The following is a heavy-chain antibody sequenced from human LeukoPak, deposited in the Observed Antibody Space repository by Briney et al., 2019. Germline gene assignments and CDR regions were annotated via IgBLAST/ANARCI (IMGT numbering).Heavy chain of an antibody. CDR1: GFTFSSYA. Sequence: GGSLRLSCAAPGFTFSSYAMSWVRQAPGKGLEWVSAISGSGGSTYYADSVKGRFTISRDNSKNTLYLQMNSLRAEDTAVYYCAKTDSSGWYGRIFDIWGQGTMVTVSS. D-gene: IGHD6-19*01. J-gene: IGHJ3*02. CDR3: AKTDSSGWYGRIFDI. V-gene: IGHV3-23*01. CDR2: ISGSGGST.